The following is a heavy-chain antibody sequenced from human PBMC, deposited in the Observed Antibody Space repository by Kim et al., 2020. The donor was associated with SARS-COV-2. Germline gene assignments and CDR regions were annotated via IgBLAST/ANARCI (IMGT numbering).Heavy chain of an antibody. D-gene: IGHD3-16*01. Sequence: ASVKVSCKASGYTFTSYAMHWVRQAPGQRLEWMGWINAGNGNTKYSQKFQGRVTITRDTSASTAYMELSSLRSEDTAVYYCASGGGRNYYYYGMDVWGQGTTVTVSS. CDR1: GYTFTSYA. V-gene: IGHV1-3*01. CDR3: ASGGGRNYYYYGMDV. J-gene: IGHJ6*02. CDR2: INAGNGNT.